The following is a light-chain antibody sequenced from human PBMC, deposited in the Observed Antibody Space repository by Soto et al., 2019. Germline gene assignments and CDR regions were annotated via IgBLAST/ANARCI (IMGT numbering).Light chain of an antibody. CDR2: SSN. CDR1: SSNIGSNA. J-gene: IGLJ2*01. Sequence: QSVLTQPPSVSGTPGQRVIISCSGSSSNIGSNAVNWYQQLPGTAPKLLMASSNQRPSGVPDRFSGPKSGTSASLAISWLQSEDEADYYCATWDDSLNGVVFGGGTKVTVL. CDR3: ATWDDSLNGVV. V-gene: IGLV1-44*01.